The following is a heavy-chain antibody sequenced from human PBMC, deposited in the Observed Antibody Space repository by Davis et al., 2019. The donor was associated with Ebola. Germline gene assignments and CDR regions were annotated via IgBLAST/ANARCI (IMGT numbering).Heavy chain of an antibody. CDR2: IYYSGST. J-gene: IGHJ5*02. Sequence: MPSETLSLTCTVSGGSISSYYWSWIRQPPGKGLEWIGYIYYSGSTNYNPSLKSRVTISVDTSKNQFSLKLSSVTAADTAVYYCARSITGTFAYNWFDPWGQGTLVTVSS. CDR1: GGSISSYY. D-gene: IGHD1-20*01. V-gene: IGHV4-59*01. CDR3: ARSITGTFAYNWFDP.